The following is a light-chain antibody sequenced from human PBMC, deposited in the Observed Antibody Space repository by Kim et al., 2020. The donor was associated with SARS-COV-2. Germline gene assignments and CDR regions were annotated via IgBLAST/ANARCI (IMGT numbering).Light chain of an antibody. CDR2: KMS. CDR3: QQYNVYWT. J-gene: IGKJ1*01. V-gene: IGKV1-5*03. CDR1: QSIVNW. Sequence: DIQMTQSPSTLSASVGDRVTITCRASQSIVNWLAWYQQKPGKAPKLLIYKMSTLESGVPSRFSGGGFGTEFTLTISSLQPDDFATYYCQQYNVYWTFGQGTKVDIK.